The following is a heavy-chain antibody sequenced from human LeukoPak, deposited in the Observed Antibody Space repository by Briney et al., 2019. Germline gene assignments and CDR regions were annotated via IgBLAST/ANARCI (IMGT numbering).Heavy chain of an antibody. D-gene: IGHD1/OR15-1a*01. J-gene: IGHJ6*02. CDR2: ISSSSTYI. CDR1: GFSFNTYS. CDR3: ARAKLEQRDDGLDV. V-gene: IGHV3-21*01. Sequence: GGSLRLSCAVSGFSFNTYSMNWVRQAPGKGLEWVSSISSSSTYIYYADSVKGRFTISRDNAQNSLYLQMDTLRAEDTAVYYCARAKLEQRDDGLDVWGQGTTVTVSS.